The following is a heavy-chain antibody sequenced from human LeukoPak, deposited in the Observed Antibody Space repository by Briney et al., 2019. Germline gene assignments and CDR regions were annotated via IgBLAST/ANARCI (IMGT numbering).Heavy chain of an antibody. J-gene: IGHJ3*01. CDR2: INYGGST. V-gene: IGHV4-34*01. Sequence: SEILSLTCAVSEMSFSAYYWNWIRQSPGKGLEWIGEINYGGSTKYTPSLEGRGTILIDTSKNQFSLKLTSVTAAGTAVYYCARGFPPGSGSRGSHAFDVWGQGTMVTVSS. D-gene: IGHD6-19*01. CDR3: ARGFPPGSGSRGSHAFDV. CDR1: EMSFSAYY.